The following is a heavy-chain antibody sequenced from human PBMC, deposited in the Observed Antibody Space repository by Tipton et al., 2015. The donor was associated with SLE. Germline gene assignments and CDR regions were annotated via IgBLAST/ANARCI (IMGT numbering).Heavy chain of an antibody. CDR2: IYHSGST. CDR3: ARERIAAAGTFDY. D-gene: IGHD6-13*01. V-gene: IGHV4-38-2*02. Sequence: TLSLTCTVSGYSISSGYYWGWIRQPPGKGLEWIGNIYHSGSTYYNPSLKSRVTISVDTSKNQFSLKLSSVTATDTAVYYCARERIAAAGTFDYWGPGTLVTVSS. J-gene: IGHJ4*02. CDR1: GYSISSGYY.